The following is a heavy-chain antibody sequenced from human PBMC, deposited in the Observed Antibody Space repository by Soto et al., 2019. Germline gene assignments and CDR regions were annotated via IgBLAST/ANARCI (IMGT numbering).Heavy chain of an antibody. CDR1: GYTSTGYY. Sequence: GASVKVSCKASGYTSTGYYMHWVRQAPGQGLECLGWINLNSVGTNYAQKFQGWVTMTRDTSISTAYMELSRLRSDDTAVYYCARGSLGYCSGGSCRPVAFDIWGQGTMVTVSS. CDR3: ARGSLGYCSGGSCRPVAFDI. V-gene: IGHV1-2*04. CDR2: INLNSVGT. J-gene: IGHJ3*02. D-gene: IGHD2-15*01.